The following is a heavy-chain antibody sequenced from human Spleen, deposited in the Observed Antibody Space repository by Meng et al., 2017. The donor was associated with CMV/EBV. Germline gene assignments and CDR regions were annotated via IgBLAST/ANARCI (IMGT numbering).Heavy chain of an antibody. D-gene: IGHD5-12*01. Sequence: GESLTISCAASGFTFSSYWMSWVRQAPGKGLEWVANIKQDGSEKYYVDSVKGRFTISRDNAKNSLYLQMNSLRAEDTAVYYCAGGGKWLRNVGVYWGQGTLVTVSS. J-gene: IGHJ4*02. CDR1: GFTFSSYW. V-gene: IGHV3-7*01. CDR2: IKQDGSEK. CDR3: AGGGKWLRNVGVY.